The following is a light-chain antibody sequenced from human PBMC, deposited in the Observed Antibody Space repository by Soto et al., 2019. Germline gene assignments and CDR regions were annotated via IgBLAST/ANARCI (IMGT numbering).Light chain of an antibody. V-gene: IGLV2-14*03. CDR3: QSYDGGLSGYV. CDR2: EVI. CDR1: SSDIGAHNF. Sequence: QSALTQPASVSGSPGQAITVSCSGTSSDIGAHNFVSWYQQHPGKAPKLIIYEVINRPSGVSDRFSGSKSGTSASLAITGLQFEDEADYYCQSYDGGLSGYVFGTGTKVTVL. J-gene: IGLJ1*01.